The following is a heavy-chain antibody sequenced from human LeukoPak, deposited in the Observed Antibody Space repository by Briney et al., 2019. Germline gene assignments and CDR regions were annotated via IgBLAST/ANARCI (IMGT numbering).Heavy chain of an antibody. CDR1: GLTFSSYW. J-gene: IGHJ4*02. CDR3: ARDSTLSNY. CDR2: IKYDGSET. V-gene: IGHV3-7*04. Sequence: QTGGSLRLSCAASGLTFSSYWMTWVRQAPGKGLGWVATIKYDGSETYYVDSVRGRFSISRDNAKNSLYLQMNSLRAEDTAVYYCARDSTLSNYWGQGTLVTVSS. D-gene: IGHD3-16*01.